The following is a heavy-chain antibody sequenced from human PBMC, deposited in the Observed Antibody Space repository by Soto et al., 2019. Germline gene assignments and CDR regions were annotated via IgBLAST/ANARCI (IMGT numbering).Heavy chain of an antibody. CDR3: ARNGDSSDYRGWFDP. CDR1: GFTVSSNY. J-gene: IGHJ5*02. V-gene: IGHV3-66*01. D-gene: IGHD3-22*01. Sequence: EVQLVESGGGLVQPGGSLRLSCAASGFTVSSNYMSWVRQAPGKGLEWVSVIYSGGTTYYADSVKGRFTISRDNSKXTLYLQMNSLRAEDTSVYYCARNGDSSDYRGWFDPWGQGTLVTVCS. CDR2: IYSGGTT.